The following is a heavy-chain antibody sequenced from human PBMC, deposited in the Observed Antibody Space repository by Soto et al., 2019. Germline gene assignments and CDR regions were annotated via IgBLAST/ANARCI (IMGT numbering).Heavy chain of an antibody. Sequence: EVQLVESGGGLVQPGGSLRLSCAASGFTFSSYEMNWVRQAPGKGLEWVSYISSSGSTIYYADSVKGRFTISRENAKNSLYLQMNSLRAGDTAVYYCARWGKELDAFDIWGQGTMVTVSS. CDR2: ISSSGSTI. CDR1: GFTFSSYE. D-gene: IGHD3-16*01. V-gene: IGHV3-48*03. CDR3: ARWGKELDAFDI. J-gene: IGHJ3*02.